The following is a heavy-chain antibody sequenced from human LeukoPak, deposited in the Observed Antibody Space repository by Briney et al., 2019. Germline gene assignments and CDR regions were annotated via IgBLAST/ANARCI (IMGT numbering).Heavy chain of an antibody. V-gene: IGHV4-59*01. J-gene: IGHJ4*02. Sequence: PSETLSLTCTVSGGSISSYYWSWIRQPPGKGLEWIGYIFHTGTTNYNPSLKSRVTISVDTSKNQFSLKLSSVTAADTAVYYCAREVDCSGGSCYHFDYWGQGTLVTVSS. CDR1: GGSISSYY. CDR2: IFHTGTT. CDR3: AREVDCSGGSCYHFDY. D-gene: IGHD2-15*01.